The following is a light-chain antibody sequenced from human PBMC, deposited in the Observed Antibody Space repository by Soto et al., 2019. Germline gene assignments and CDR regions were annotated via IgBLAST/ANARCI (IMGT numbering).Light chain of an antibody. Sequence: AIRMTQSPSSLSASTGDRVTITCRASQGISSYLAWYQQKPGKAPKLLIYAASTLQSGVPSRFSGSGSGTDFTLTISCLQSEDFATYYCQQYYSYPYTFGQGPKREIK. CDR3: QQYYSYPYT. V-gene: IGKV1-8*01. J-gene: IGKJ2*01. CDR2: AAS. CDR1: QGISSY.